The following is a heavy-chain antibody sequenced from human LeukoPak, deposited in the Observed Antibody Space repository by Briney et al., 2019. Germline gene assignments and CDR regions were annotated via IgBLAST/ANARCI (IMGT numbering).Heavy chain of an antibody. D-gene: IGHD3-16*01. CDR1: GGSISSYY. J-gene: IGHJ3*02. V-gene: IGHV4-59*12. Sequence: SETLSLTCTVSGGSISSYYWSWIRQPPGKGLEWIGAIYDSGSTNYNPSLKSRVTMSVDTSKNQFSLKLSSVTAADTAVYYCARGGTHDAFDIWGQGTMVTVSS. CDR3: ARGGTHDAFDI. CDR2: IYDSGST.